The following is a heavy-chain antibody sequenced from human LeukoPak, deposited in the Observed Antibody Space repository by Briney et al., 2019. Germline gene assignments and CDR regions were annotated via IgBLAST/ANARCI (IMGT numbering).Heavy chain of an antibody. D-gene: IGHD3-10*01. CDR2: ISYDGSNK. CDR3: ARERTPDTGFDY. Sequence: GGSLRLSCAASGFTFSSYAMHWVCQAPGKGLEWVAVISYDGSNKYYADSVKGRFTISRDNSKNTLYLQMNSLRAEDTAVYYCARERTPDTGFDYWGQGTLVTVSS. J-gene: IGHJ4*02. CDR1: GFTFSSYA. V-gene: IGHV3-30-3*01.